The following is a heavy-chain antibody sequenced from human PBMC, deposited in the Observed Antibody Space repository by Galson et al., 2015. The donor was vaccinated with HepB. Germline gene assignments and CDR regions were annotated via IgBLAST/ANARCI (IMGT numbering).Heavy chain of an antibody. D-gene: IGHD2-15*01. CDR3: ARGRVVVAATWYNWFDP. CDR1: GYTFTSYG. V-gene: IGHV1-18*04. CDR2: ISAYNGNT. J-gene: IGHJ5*02. Sequence: SVKVSCKASGYTFTSYGISWVRQAPGQGLEWMGWISAYNGNTNYAQKLQGRVTMTTDTSTSTAYMELRSLRSDDTAVYYCARGRVVVAATWYNWFDPWGQGTLVTVSS.